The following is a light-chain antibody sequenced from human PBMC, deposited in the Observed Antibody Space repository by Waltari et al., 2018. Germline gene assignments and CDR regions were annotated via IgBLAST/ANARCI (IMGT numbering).Light chain of an antibody. V-gene: IGLV2-14*03. CDR3: SSYAGSYTLRL. CDR2: DVN. J-gene: IGLJ1*01. Sequence: QSALTQPASVSGSPGQSITISCTGPSSAVGTYKYVSWYHHRPGTAPKVIIYDVNKRPSGVSNRFSGSKSGNTASLTISGLQAEDEADYYCSSYAGSYTLRLFGTGTKVTVL. CDR1: SSAVGTYKY.